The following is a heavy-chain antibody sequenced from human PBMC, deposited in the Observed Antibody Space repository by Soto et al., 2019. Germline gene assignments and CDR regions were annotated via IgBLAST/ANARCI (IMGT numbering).Heavy chain of an antibody. D-gene: IGHD5-18*01. J-gene: IGHJ6*02. CDR1: GYSFTSYW. CDR3: ARGGQLWLYYYYGMDV. Sequence: GESLKISCKGSGYSFTSYWIGWVRQMPGKGLEWMEIIYPGDSDTRYSPSFQGQVTISADKSISTAYLQWSSLKASDTAMYYCARGGQLWLYYYYGMDVWGQGTTVTVSS. V-gene: IGHV5-51*01. CDR2: IYPGDSDT.